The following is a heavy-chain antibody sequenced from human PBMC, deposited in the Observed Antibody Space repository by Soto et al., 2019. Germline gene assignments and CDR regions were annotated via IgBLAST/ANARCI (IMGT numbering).Heavy chain of an antibody. CDR2: IYYSGST. CDR1: GGSISSGGYY. Sequence: QVQLQESGPGLVKPSQTLSLTCTVSGGSISSGGYYWSWIRQHPGKGLEWIGYIYYSGSTYYNPSLKSRVTISVDTSKNQFSLKLSSVTAADTAVYYCPRYHYGSGDNWFDPWGQGTLVTVSS. J-gene: IGHJ5*02. D-gene: IGHD3-10*01. CDR3: PRYHYGSGDNWFDP. V-gene: IGHV4-31*03.